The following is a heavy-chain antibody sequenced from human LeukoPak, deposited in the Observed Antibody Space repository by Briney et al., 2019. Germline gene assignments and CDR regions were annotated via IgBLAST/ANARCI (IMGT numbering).Heavy chain of an antibody. D-gene: IGHD1-14*01. CDR2: IYYSGST. CDR1: GGSISSYY. V-gene: IGHV4-59*12. CDR3: ARGVEVTGYYFDY. Sequence: PSETLSLTCTVSGGSISSYYWSWIRQPPGKGLEWIGYIYYSGSTNYNPSLKSRVTISVDTSKNQFSLKLSSVTAADTAVYYCARGVEVTGYYFDYWGQGTLVTVSS. J-gene: IGHJ4*02.